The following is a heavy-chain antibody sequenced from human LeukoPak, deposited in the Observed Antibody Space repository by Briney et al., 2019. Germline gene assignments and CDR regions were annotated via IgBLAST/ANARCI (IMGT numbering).Heavy chain of an antibody. CDR3: AKSCGGGSCYTDY. CDR2: IRSDGSNK. D-gene: IGHD2-15*01. CDR1: GFTFSSYG. V-gene: IGHV3-30*02. Sequence: PGGSLRLSCAASGFTFSSYGMHWVRQAPDKGLEWVAFIRSDGSNKNYADSVKGRFTISRDNSKNTLYLQMNSPRAEDTAVYYCAKSCGGGSCYTDYWGQGTLVTVSS. J-gene: IGHJ4*02.